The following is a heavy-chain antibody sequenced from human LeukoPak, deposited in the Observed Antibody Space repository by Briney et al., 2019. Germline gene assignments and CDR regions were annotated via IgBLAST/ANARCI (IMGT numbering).Heavy chain of an antibody. V-gene: IGHV3-66*02. Sequence: GGSLRLSCAASGFAVSSNYMSWVRQAPGKGLEWVSVIYSGGSTYYADSVKGRFTISRDNSKNTLCLQMNSLRAEDTAVYYCARDSRSGYYYGMDVWGQGTTVSVSS. D-gene: IGHD6-6*01. CDR1: GFAVSSNY. CDR3: ARDSRSGYYYGMDV. J-gene: IGHJ6*02. CDR2: IYSGGST.